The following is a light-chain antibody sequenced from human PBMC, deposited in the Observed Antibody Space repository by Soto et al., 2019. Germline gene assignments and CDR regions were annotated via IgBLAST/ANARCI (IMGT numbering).Light chain of an antibody. Sequence: EIVLTQSPATLSLSPGERATLSCRASQSISSNLAWYPQKPCQAPRLVMYDASNRATGIPARFSGSGSGTDFTLTITSLAPEDFAVYYCQERVNWPLTFGGGTKVESK. CDR1: QSISSN. J-gene: IGKJ4*01. CDR2: DAS. CDR3: QERVNWPLT. V-gene: IGKV3-11*01.